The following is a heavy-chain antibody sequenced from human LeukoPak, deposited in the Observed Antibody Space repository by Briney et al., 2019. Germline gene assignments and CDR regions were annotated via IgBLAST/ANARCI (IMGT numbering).Heavy chain of an antibody. CDR2: IYYSGST. Sequence: SETLSLTCTVSGGSISSGGYYWSWIRQHPGKGLEWIGYIYYSGSTYYNPSLKSRVTISVGTSKNQFSLKLSSVTAADTAVYYCARVPSFHGLFDIWGQGTMVTVSS. CDR1: GGSISSGGYY. CDR3: ARVPSFHGLFDI. D-gene: IGHD2-2*01. J-gene: IGHJ3*02. V-gene: IGHV4-31*03.